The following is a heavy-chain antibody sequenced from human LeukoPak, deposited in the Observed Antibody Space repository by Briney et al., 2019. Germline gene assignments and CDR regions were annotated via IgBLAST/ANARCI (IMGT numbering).Heavy chain of an antibody. CDR2: INPNSGDT. V-gene: IGHV1-2*02. CDR3: GSRGGSGKYDFDF. CDR1: GYTFTGYF. Sequence: GASMKDSCKASGYTFTGYFMHWVRQAPGQGLEWMGWINPNSGDTNYAQKFQGRVTMTRDTSISTAYRELSSLRYDDTAVYYCGSRGGSGKYDFDFWGQGTLVTVSS. D-gene: IGHD3-10*01. J-gene: IGHJ4*02.